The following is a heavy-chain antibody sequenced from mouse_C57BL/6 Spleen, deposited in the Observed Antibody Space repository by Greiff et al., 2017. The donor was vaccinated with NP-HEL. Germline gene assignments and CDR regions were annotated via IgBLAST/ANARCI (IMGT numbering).Heavy chain of an antibody. CDR1: GYAFSSSW. CDR2: IYPGDGDT. D-gene: IGHD1-1*01. CDR3: ASDYCGSDWYFDV. Sequence: VQLVESGPELVKPGASVKISCKASGYAFSSSWMNWVKQRPGKGLEWIGRIYPGDGDTNYNGKFKGKATLTADKSSSTAYMQLSSLTSEDSAVYFCASDYCGSDWYFDVWGTGTTVTVSS. J-gene: IGHJ1*03. V-gene: IGHV1-82*01.